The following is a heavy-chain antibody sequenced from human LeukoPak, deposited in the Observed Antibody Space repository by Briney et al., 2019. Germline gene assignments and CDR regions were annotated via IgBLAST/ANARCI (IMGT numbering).Heavy chain of an antibody. D-gene: IGHD2-2*01. J-gene: IGHJ5*02. CDR3: ASFIVVVPAAIWGHPGGFDP. CDR2: INHSGST. V-gene: IGHV4-34*01. CDR1: GGSFSGYY. Sequence: SETLSLTCAVYGGSFSGYYWSWIRQPPGKGLEWIGEINHSGSTNYNPSLKSRVTISVDTSKNQFSLKLSSVTAADTAVYYCASFIVVVPAAIWGHPGGFDPWGQGTLVTVSS.